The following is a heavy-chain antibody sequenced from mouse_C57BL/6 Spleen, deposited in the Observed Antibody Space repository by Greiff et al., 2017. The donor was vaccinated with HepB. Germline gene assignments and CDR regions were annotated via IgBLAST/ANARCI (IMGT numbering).Heavy chain of an antibody. Sequence: EVQLQQSGPELVKPGASVKISCKASGYTFTDYYMNWVKQSPGKSLEWIGDINPNNGGTSYNQKFKGKATLTVDKSSSTAYMELRSLTSEDSAVYYCGGRDYDDEGFAYWGQGTLVTVSA. CDR1: GYTFTDYY. CDR3: GGRDYDDEGFAY. CDR2: INPNNGGT. J-gene: IGHJ3*01. D-gene: IGHD2-4*01. V-gene: IGHV1-26*01.